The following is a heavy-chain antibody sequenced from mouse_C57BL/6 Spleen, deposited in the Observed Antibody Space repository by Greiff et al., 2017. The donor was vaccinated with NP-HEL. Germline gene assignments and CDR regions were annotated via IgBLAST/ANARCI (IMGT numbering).Heavy chain of an antibody. Sequence: EVHLVESGGGLVKPGGSLKLSCAASGFTFSSYTMSWVRQTPEKRLEWVATISGGGGNTYYPDSVKGRFTISRDNAKNTLYLQMSSLRSEDAALYYCARQDYGLDYWGQGTTLTVSS. J-gene: IGHJ2*01. D-gene: IGHD1-1*02. V-gene: IGHV5-9*01. CDR3: ARQDYGLDY. CDR2: ISGGGGNT. CDR1: GFTFSSYT.